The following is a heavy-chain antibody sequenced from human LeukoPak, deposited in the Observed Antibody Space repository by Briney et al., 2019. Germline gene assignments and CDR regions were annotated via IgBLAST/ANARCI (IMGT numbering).Heavy chain of an antibody. CDR3: ARVKTTGGWFDP. CDR2: SYHSGST. Sequence: SETLSLTCTVSGYSISSGDYCGCIRQPPGKGLEWIGSSYHSGSTYYNPSLKSRVTISVDTSKNQFSLKLSSVTAADTAVYYCARVKTTGGWFDPWGQGTLVTVSS. D-gene: IGHD4-11*01. CDR1: GYSISSGDY. V-gene: IGHV4-38-2*02. J-gene: IGHJ5*02.